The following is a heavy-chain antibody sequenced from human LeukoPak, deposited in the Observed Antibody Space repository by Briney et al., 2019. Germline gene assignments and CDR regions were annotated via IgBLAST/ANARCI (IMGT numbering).Heavy chain of an antibody. Sequence: GGSLRLSCVGSGFTFSSFTMNWVRQAPGKGLEWVSSISLSSSFIYYADSVKGRFTIARDNAKNSRYLQMNSLRAEDTAVYYCATDHCWWGKSHGYGYWGLGQVVIVSS. CDR3: ATDHCWWGKSHGYGY. J-gene: IGHJ4*02. D-gene: IGHD2-8*02. CDR1: GFTFSSFT. V-gene: IGHV3-21*01. CDR2: ISLSSSFI.